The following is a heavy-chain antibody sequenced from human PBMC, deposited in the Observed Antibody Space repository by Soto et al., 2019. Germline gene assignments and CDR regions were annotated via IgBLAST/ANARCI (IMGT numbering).Heavy chain of an antibody. J-gene: IGHJ6*02. D-gene: IGHD3-10*01. CDR2: ISDYNGNT. Sequence: QVQLVQSGAEVKKPGASVKVSCKASVYTFINYGITWVRQAPGQGLEWMGWISDYNGNTYYGKKFQGRVTMTTDTSTXTXXXGXXSMRSDDTAVYYCAREGYYSGSGTYSPPRYYGMDVWGQGTTVTVSS. V-gene: IGHV1-18*01. CDR3: AREGYYSGSGTYSPPRYYGMDV. CDR1: VYTFINYG.